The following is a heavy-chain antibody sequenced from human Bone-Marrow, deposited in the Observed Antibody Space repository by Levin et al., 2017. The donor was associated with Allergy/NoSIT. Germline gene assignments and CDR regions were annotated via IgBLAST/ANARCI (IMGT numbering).Heavy chain of an antibody. Sequence: NGSGPTLVKPTQTLTLTCTFSGFSLSTSGVGVGWIRQPPGKALEWLSVIFWDDDKRYKPSLRSRLSITKDTSKNQVVLTMTNMDPVDTATYYCARGGGFCISTSCLDYWGQGTLVTVSS. CDR3: ARGGGFCISTSCLDY. V-gene: IGHV2-5*02. CDR2: IFWDDDK. CDR1: GFSLSTSGVG. J-gene: IGHJ4*02. D-gene: IGHD2-2*01.